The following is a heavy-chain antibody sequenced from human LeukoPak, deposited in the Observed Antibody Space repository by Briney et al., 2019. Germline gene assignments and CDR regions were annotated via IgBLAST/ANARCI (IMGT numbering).Heavy chain of an antibody. J-gene: IGHJ4*02. CDR2: INPSGGST. CDR1: GYTFTNYY. CDR3: ARDLYYYDSSGYCGTYFDY. V-gene: IGHV1-46*01. D-gene: IGHD3-22*01. Sequence: RASVTVSFMACGYTFTNYYMHWVRQAPGQGGEWMGLINPSGGSTSYAQKFQGRVTMSRDTSTSTVYMELSSLRSEDTAVYCCARDLYYYDSSGYCGTYFDYWGQGTLVTVSS.